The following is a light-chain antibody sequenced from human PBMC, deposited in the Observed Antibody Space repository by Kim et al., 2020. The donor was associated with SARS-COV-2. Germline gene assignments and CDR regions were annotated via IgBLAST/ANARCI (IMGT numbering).Light chain of an antibody. CDR2: NND. CDR3: VAWDDSLTGVV. J-gene: IGLJ2*01. Sequence: GQRVVISCSGSSSNIVNNPVNWYQQFPGTAPQLLIRNNDQRPSRVPDRFSGSKSGTSASLAISGLQSEDEADYYCVAWDDSLTGVVIGGGTQLTVL. CDR1: SSNIVNNP. V-gene: IGLV1-44*01.